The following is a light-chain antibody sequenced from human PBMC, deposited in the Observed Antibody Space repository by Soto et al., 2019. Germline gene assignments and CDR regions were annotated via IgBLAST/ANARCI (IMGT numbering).Light chain of an antibody. J-gene: IGKJ1*01. Sequence: EIVMTQSPATLSVSPWERATLSCRASQSVYSMLAWYQQKPGQAPRLLIYAASTRATGIPARFSGSGSGTEFTLTISSLQSEDFAVYYCQQYNNWPVFGQGTKVDIK. CDR2: AAS. CDR3: QQYNNWPV. CDR1: QSVYSM. V-gene: IGKV3-15*01.